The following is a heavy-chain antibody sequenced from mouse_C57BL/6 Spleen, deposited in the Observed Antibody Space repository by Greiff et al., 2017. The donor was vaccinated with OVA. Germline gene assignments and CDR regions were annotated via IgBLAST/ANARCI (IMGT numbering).Heavy chain of an antibody. CDR2: IYPGDGDT. Sequence: QVQLKESGPELVKPGASVKISCKASGYAFSSSWMNWVKQRPGKGLEWIGRIYPGDGDTNYNGKFKGKATLTADKSSSTAYMQLSSLTSEDSAVYFCAREVTPYYFDYWGQGTTLTVSS. CDR1: GYAFSSSW. J-gene: IGHJ2*01. V-gene: IGHV1-82*01. CDR3: AREVTPYYFDY. D-gene: IGHD2-2*01.